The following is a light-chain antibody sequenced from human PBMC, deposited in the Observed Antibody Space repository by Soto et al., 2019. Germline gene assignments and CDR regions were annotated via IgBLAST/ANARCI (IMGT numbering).Light chain of an antibody. V-gene: IGLV1-51*01. Sequence: QSVLTQPPSVSAAPGQRATISCSGSSSNIGSNSVSWYQQFPGTAPKLLIHDNRNRPAGVPDRFSGSKTGTSATLGITGLGTGDEADYYCGTWDSSLSAAVFGGGTKLTVL. CDR3: GTWDSSLSAAV. CDR1: SSNIGSNS. J-gene: IGLJ2*01. CDR2: DNR.